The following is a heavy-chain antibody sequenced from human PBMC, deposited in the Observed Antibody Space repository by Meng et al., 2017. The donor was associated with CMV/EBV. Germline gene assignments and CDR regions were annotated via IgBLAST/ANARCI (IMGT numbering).Heavy chain of an antibody. D-gene: IGHD3-3*01. CDR3: ARRDDFWCGYLH. CDR1: GGSISSSSYC. V-gene: IGHV4-39*01. J-gene: IGHJ4*02. CDR2: IYYSGST. Sequence: SETLSPTCTVSGGSISSSSYCWGWSRQPPGKGLEWIGSIYYSGSTYYNPSLKSRVTISVDTSKNQFSLKLSSVTAADTAVYYCARRDDFWCGYLHWGQGTLVTVSS.